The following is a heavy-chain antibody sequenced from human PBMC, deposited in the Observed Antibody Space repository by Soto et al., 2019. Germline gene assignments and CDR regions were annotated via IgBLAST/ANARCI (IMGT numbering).Heavy chain of an antibody. CDR3: AKGGVRGVQMDV. D-gene: IGHD3-10*01. Sequence: EVHLLESGGGLVQPGGSLRLSCAASGFIFSRYAMTWVRQAPGKGLEWVSAITGGGFSTYYTDSVKGRFTISRDNSKNTHYLQMNRLRAEDTAVYFCAKGGVRGVQMDVWGQGTTVTVSS. CDR1: GFIFSRYA. J-gene: IGHJ6*02. CDR2: ITGGGFST. V-gene: IGHV3-23*01.